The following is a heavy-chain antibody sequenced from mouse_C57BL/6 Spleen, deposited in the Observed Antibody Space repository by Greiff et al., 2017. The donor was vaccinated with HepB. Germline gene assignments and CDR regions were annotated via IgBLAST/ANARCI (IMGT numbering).Heavy chain of an antibody. Sequence: QVQLQQPGAELVKPGASVKLSCKASGYTFTSYWMQWVKQRPGQGLEWIGEIDPSDSYTNYNQKFKGKATLTVDTSSSTAYMQLSSLTSEDSAVYYCARWGYGSSYGFAYWGKGTLVTVSA. CDR2: IDPSDSYT. CDR1: GYTFTSYW. J-gene: IGHJ3*01. CDR3: ARWGYGSSYGFAY. V-gene: IGHV1-50*01. D-gene: IGHD1-1*01.